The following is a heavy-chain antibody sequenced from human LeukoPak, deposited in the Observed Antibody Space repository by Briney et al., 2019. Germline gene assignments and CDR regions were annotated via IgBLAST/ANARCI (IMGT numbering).Heavy chain of an antibody. J-gene: IGHJ5*02. CDR3: ARRNDYGDLGWFDP. CDR2: IYPGDSDT. CDR1: GSRFSSYW. V-gene: IGHV5-51*01. Sequence: GESLKISCKGSGSRFSSYWIGWVRQMPGKGLEWMGIIYPGDSDTRYSPSFQGQVTISADKSISTAYLQWSSLKASDTAMYYCARRNDYGDLGWFDPWGQGTLVTVSS. D-gene: IGHD4-17*01.